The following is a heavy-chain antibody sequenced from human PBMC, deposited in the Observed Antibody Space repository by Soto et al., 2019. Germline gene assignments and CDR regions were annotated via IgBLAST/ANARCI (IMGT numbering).Heavy chain of an antibody. CDR1: GYTLTELS. Sequence: ASVKVSCKVSGYTLTELSMHWVRQAPGKGLEWMGGFDPEDGETIYAQKFQGRVTMTEDTSTDTAYMELSSLRSEDTAVYYCATRREYCTNGVCYVRDDPHGYDAFDIWGQGTIVTVSS. D-gene: IGHD2-8*01. CDR3: ATRREYCTNGVCYVRDDPHGYDAFDI. V-gene: IGHV1-24*01. CDR2: FDPEDGET. J-gene: IGHJ3*02.